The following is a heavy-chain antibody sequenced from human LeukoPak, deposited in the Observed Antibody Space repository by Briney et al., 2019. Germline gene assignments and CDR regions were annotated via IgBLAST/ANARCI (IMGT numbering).Heavy chain of an antibody. Sequence: SVKVSCKASGGTFSSYAISWVRQAPGQGLEWMGGIIPIFGTANYAQKFQGRVTITADESTSIAYMELSSLRSEDTAVYYCARGSPASYYDFWSGYPFDSWGQGTLVTVSS. V-gene: IGHV1-69*13. CDR1: GGTFSSYA. J-gene: IGHJ4*02. CDR2: IIPIFGTA. CDR3: ARGSPASYYDFWSGYPFDS. D-gene: IGHD3-3*01.